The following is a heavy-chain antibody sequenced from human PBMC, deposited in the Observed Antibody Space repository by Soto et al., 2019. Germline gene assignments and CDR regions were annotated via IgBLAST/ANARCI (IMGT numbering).Heavy chain of an antibody. CDR1: GYTFTGYY. D-gene: IGHD6-19*01. CDR2: INPNSGGT. J-gene: IGHJ3*02. V-gene: IGHV1-2*04. CDR3: ARDQSAVAVAGSAFDI. Sequence: ASVKVSFKASGYTFTGYYMHWVRQAPGQGLEWMGWINPNSGGTNYAQKFQGWVTMTRDTSISTAYMELSRLRSDDTAVYYCARDQSAVAVAGSAFDIWGQGTMVTVSS.